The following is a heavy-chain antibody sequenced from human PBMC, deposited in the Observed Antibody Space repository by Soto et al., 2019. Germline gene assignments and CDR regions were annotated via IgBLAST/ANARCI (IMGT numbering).Heavy chain of an antibody. CDR1: GGSISSYY. J-gene: IGHJ4*02. CDR2: LYYSGST. CDR3: GRNGDYFFDY. V-gene: IGHV4-59*01. D-gene: IGHD4-17*01. Sequence: SETLSLTCTVSGGSISSYYWSWIRQPPGKGQEWIGYLYYSGSTNYNPSLKSRVTISVDTSKHQLSLKLSSVTTTDTAVYYCGRNGDYFFDYWGQGTLVTVSS.